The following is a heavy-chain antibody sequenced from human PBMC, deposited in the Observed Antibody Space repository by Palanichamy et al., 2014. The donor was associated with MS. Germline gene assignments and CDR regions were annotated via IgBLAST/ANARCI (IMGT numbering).Heavy chain of an antibody. CDR1: GGSISSSSYY. V-gene: IGHV4-39*01. J-gene: IGHJ4*02. D-gene: IGHD5-12*01. CDR3: ARRLRGGYGPFDY. Sequence: QLQLQESGPGLVKPSETLSLTCTVSGGSISSSSYYWGWIRQPPGKGLEWIGSIYYSGSTYYNPSLKSRVTISVDTSKNQFSLKLSSVTAADTAVYYCARRLRGGYGPFDYWGQGTLVTVSS. CDR2: IYYSGST.